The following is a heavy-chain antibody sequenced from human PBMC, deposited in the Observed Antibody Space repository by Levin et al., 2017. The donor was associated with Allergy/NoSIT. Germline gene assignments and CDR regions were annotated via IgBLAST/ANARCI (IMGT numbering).Heavy chain of an antibody. V-gene: IGHV3-15*07. CDR2: IKSKTDGETT. CDR3: TNAAG. CDR1: GFTFSNAW. J-gene: IGHJ4*02. Sequence: SCAASGFTFSNAWMNWVRQAPGKGLEWVGRIKSKTDGETTDYAAPVKGRFTISRDDSKNTLHLQMNSLKSEDTGVYYCTNAAGWGQGTLVTVSS.